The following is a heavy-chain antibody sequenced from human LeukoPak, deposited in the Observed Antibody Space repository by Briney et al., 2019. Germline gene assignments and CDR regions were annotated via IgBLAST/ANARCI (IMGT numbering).Heavy chain of an antibody. Sequence: GGSLRLSCAASGFTFSTYAMSWVRQAPGKGLEWVSSISGGGGNTYFADSVKGRFTISRDNSKNTLYLQMNSLRAEDTALYYCGRGGSSWLYFFEYWGQGTPVTVSS. D-gene: IGHD6-13*01. V-gene: IGHV3-23*01. CDR3: GRGGSSWLYFFEY. CDR1: GFTFSTYA. CDR2: ISGGGGNT. J-gene: IGHJ4*02.